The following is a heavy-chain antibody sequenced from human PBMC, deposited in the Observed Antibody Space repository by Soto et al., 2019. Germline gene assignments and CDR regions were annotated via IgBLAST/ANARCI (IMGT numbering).Heavy chain of an antibody. CDR3: ARRLYYDSSGFEGGGMDV. CDR1: GGSISSSSYY. V-gene: IGHV4-39*01. J-gene: IGHJ6*02. CDR2: IYYSGST. D-gene: IGHD3-22*01. Sequence: QLQLQESGPGLVKPSETLSLTCTVSGGSISSSSYYWGWIRQPPGKGLEWSGSIYYSGSTYYNPSLKSRVPLSADTSKNQFSLKLSSVTAADTVVYYCARRLYYDSSGFEGGGMDVWGQGTTVTVSS.